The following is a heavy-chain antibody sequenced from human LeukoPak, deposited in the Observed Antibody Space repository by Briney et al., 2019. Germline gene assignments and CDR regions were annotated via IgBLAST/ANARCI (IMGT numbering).Heavy chain of an antibody. CDR3: AKHATVTTNHFDY. V-gene: IGHV3-23*01. J-gene: IGHJ4*02. Sequence: PGGSLRLSCAASGFTFSSYAMSWVRQAPGKGLEWVSAISGSGGSTYYANSVKGRFTISRDNSKNTLHLQMNSLRAEDTAVYYCAKHATVTTNHFDYWGQGTLVTVSS. D-gene: IGHD4-17*01. CDR1: GFTFSSYA. CDR2: ISGSGGST.